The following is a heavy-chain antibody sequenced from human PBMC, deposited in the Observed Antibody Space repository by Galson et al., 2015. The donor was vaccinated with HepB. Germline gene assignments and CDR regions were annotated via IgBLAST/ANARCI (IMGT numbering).Heavy chain of an antibody. D-gene: IGHD5-18*01. CDR1: GFTFSSFA. V-gene: IGHV3-23*01. J-gene: IGHJ4*02. CDR3: AKGIAASGYHAFAFDY. Sequence: SLRLSCAASGFTFSSFAMSWVRQAPGKGLEWVSTLSGSGGSTYYADSVKGRFTISRDTSQNTLYLQVNSLRAEDTAVYYCAKGIAASGYHAFAFDYWGQGTLVTVSS. CDR2: LSGSGGST.